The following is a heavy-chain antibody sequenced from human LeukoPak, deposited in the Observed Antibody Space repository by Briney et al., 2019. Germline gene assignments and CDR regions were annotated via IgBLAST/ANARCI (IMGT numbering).Heavy chain of an antibody. CDR3: ARDLLGATTRTSYFDY. D-gene: IGHD1-26*01. Sequence: QSGGSLRLSCAASGYTFSSYGMHWVRQAPGKGLEWVAVISYDGSNKYYADSVKGRFTISRDNSKNTLYLQMNSLRAEDTAVYYCARDLLGATTRTSYFDYWGQGTLVTVSS. J-gene: IGHJ4*02. V-gene: IGHV3-30*03. CDR1: GYTFSSYG. CDR2: ISYDGSNK.